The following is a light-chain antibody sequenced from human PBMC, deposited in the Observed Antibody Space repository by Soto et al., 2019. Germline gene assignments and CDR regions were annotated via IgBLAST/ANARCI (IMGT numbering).Light chain of an antibody. CDR3: QQTFSPTYT. CDR1: QSISNS. CDR2: VAS. J-gene: IGKJ2*01. V-gene: IGKV1-39*01. Sequence: DIQMTQSLSSLSASVGDSVTITCRASQSISNSLSWYQQKPGKAPKFLIYVASTLQRGVPPRFSGSGSGTDFTLTISRLQPEDFATYYCQQTFSPTYTLGQGTNLDIK.